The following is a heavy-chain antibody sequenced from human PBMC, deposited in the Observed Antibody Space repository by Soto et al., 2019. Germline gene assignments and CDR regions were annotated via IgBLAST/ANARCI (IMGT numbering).Heavy chain of an antibody. J-gene: IGHJ4*02. V-gene: IGHV3-48*01. CDR1: GFTFSNYS. Sequence: EVQLVESGGGLVQPGGSLRLSCAASGFTFSNYSMNWVRQAPGKGLEWVSYISSSSSTLHYADSVKGRFTISRDNAKNSLFLQMNSLIAEDTAVYYCARVNSSSSRIFDYWGQGTLVTVSS. D-gene: IGHD6-6*01. CDR2: ISSSSSTL. CDR3: ARVNSSSSRIFDY.